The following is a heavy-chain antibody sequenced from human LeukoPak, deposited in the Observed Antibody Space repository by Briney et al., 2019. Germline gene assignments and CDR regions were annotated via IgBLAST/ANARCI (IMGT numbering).Heavy chain of an antibody. CDR1: GFTFSSYA. CDR3: AKDSYDFWSGFDY. V-gene: IGHV3-23*01. D-gene: IGHD3-3*01. Sequence: PGGTLRLSCAASGFTFSSYAMSWVRQAPGKGLEWVSTFSNTGSAYYADSVKGRFTISRDNSKNSLHLRMNSLRAEDTALYYCAKDSYDFWSGFDYWGRGTLVTVSS. J-gene: IGHJ4*02. CDR2: FSNTGSA.